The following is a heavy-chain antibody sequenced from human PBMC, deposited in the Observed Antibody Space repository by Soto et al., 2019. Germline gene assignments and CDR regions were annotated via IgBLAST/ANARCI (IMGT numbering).Heavy chain of an antibody. CDR1: GASISSGAYH. Sequence: QVQLQESGPGLVKPSQTLSLTCTVSGASISSGAYHWSWIRQHPGEGLEWIGYIYKSGTYYNPSLQSRLTISADPSKNQFSLNLSSVTAADTAVYYCATYREGSGGTDYWGQGTLVTVSS. J-gene: IGHJ4*02. CDR2: IYKSGT. V-gene: IGHV4-31*03. D-gene: IGHD1-1*01. CDR3: ATYREGSGGTDY.